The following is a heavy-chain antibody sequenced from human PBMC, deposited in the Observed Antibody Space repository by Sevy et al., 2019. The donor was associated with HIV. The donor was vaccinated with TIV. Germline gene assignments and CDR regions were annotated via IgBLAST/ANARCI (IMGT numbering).Heavy chain of an antibody. V-gene: IGHV4-31*03. CDR1: GGSLSSGGYY. D-gene: IGHD6-19*01. CDR2: IYYSAST. J-gene: IGHJ3*02. CDR3: ARGSREQWLRAFDI. Sequence: SETLSLTCTVSGGSLSSGGYYWSWICQHPGKGLEWIGYIYYSASTEYNPSLKSRVTISIDTSQNHFSLKLISVTAADTAVYYCARGSREQWLRAFDIWGQGTMVTVSS.